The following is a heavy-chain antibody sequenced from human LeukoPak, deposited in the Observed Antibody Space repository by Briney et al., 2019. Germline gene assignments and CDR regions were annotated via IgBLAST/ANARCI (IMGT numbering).Heavy chain of an antibody. D-gene: IGHD3-3*01. J-gene: IGHJ6*02. Sequence: PGGSLRLSCAASGFTVSSNYMSWVRQAPGKGLEWVSVIYSGGSTYYADSVKGRFTISRDNSKNTLYLQMNSLRAEDTAVYYCARNRRKRVLGVTISGVVFYGMDVWGQGTTVTVSS. V-gene: IGHV3-53*01. CDR1: GFTVSSNY. CDR3: ARNRRKRVLGVTISGVVFYGMDV. CDR2: IYSGGST.